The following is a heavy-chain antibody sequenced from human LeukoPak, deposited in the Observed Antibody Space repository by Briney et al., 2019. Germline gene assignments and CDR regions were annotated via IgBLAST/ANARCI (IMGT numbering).Heavy chain of an antibody. V-gene: IGHV4-34*01. D-gene: IGHD3-22*01. CDR2: INHSGST. CDR1: GGSFSGYY. Sequence: PSETLSLTCAVYGGSFSGYYWSWIRQPPGKGLEWIGGINHSGSTNYNPSLKSRVTISVDTSKNQFSLKLSSVTAADTAVYYCARGRLYYYDSSGYYVKSRALYYFDYWGQGTLVTVSS. CDR3: ARGRLYYYDSSGYYVKSRALYYFDY. J-gene: IGHJ4*02.